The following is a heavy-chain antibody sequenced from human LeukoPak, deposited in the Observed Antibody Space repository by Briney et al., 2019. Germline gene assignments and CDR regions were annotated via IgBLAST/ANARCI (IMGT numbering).Heavy chain of an antibody. Sequence: SVKVSCKASGGTFSSYAISWVRHAPGQGLEWMGRIIPILGIANYAQKFQGRVTITADKSTSTAYMELSSLRSEDTAVYYCARGYCSSTSCNGFDPWGQGTLVTVSS. V-gene: IGHV1-69*04. CDR3: ARGYCSSTSCNGFDP. CDR2: IIPILGIA. CDR1: GGTFSSYA. D-gene: IGHD2-2*01. J-gene: IGHJ5*02.